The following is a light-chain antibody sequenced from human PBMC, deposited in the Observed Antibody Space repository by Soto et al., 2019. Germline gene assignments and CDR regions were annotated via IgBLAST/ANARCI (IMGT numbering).Light chain of an antibody. Sequence: DIVMTQSPDSLAVSLGERATINCKSSQSVLYSSNNKNYLTWYQQKPGQRPKVLIYWASTRESGFPDRFSGSGSGTDFTLTISSLQAEDVAVYYCQQCYSTPRTFGQGTKVEIK. CDR1: QSVLYSSNNKNY. CDR3: QQCYSTPRT. J-gene: IGKJ1*01. CDR2: WAS. V-gene: IGKV4-1*01.